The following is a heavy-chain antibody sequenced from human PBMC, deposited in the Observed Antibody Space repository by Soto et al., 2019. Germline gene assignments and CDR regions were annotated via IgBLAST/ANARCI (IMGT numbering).Heavy chain of an antibody. Sequence: XTLSLTCTVSGGSINNFAWSWLRQPAGKGLEWIGRIFGNGGTNYIPSFKSRVTMSMETSTHQFSLRLMSVNATDPAVYFCARDQGVVITAESWFDPWGQGTLGTVS. D-gene: IGHD3-16*01. CDR3: ARDQGVVITAESWFDP. CDR2: IFGNGGT. J-gene: IGHJ5*02. V-gene: IGHV4-4*07. CDR1: GGSINNFA.